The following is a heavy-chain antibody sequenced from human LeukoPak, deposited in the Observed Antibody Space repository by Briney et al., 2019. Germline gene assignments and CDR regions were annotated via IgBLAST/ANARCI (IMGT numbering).Heavy chain of an antibody. V-gene: IGHV3-23*01. CDR2: ISVSGGNT. D-gene: IGHD2-15*01. CDR1: GFTFRSYA. Sequence: GGCLRLSCVASGFTFRSYAMSWVCQAPGRGLEWVSTISVSGGNTYYAESVKGRFTISRDNFKSTMYMQMNRPRDEETGPYYFLGYCSGGTCYSGAYWGQGTLVTVSS. CDR3: LGYCSGGTCYSGAY. J-gene: IGHJ4*02.